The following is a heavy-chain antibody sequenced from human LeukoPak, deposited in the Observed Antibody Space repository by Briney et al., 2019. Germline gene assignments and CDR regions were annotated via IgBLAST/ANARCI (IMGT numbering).Heavy chain of an antibody. CDR3: AREGGYSYGDAPLHFDY. V-gene: IGHV4-39*02. J-gene: IGHJ4*02. CDR1: GGSISSSSYY. Sequence: SETLSLTCTVSGGSISSSSYYWGWIRQPPGKGLEWIGTIYYSGSTSSNPSLKSRVTISVDTSKSHFSLKLSSVTAADTAVYYCAREGGYSYGDAPLHFDYWGQGTLVTVSS. CDR2: IYYSGST. D-gene: IGHD5-18*01.